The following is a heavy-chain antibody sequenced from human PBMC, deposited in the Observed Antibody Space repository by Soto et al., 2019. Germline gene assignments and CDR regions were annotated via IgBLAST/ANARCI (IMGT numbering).Heavy chain of an antibody. CDR3: AYLPCSGGSCYWFSYSGMDV. J-gene: IGHJ6*02. Sequence: QITLKESGPTLVKPTQTLTLTCTFSGFSLSTSGVGVAWIRQPPGKALEWLALIYWDDDKRYRPSLETRLTIXTXTXXNQVVLTMTTMASVDTATYYCAYLPCSGGSCYWFSYSGMDVWGQGTTVTVSS. CDR1: GFSLSTSGVG. CDR2: IYWDDDK. D-gene: IGHD2-15*01. V-gene: IGHV2-5*02.